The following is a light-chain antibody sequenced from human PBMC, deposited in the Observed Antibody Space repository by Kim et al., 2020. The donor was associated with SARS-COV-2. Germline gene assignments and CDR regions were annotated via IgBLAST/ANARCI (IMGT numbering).Light chain of an antibody. CDR3: NSYTSSSTWV. J-gene: IGLJ2*01. CDR2: NVS. Sequence: QSALTQSASVSGSPGQSITISCTGTSSDVGGYNYVSWYQQHPDKAPKLILYNVSWRPSGVSTRFSGSKSGNTASLNISGLQAEDEADYYCNSYTSSSTWVFGGGTQLTVL. CDR1: SSDVGGYNY. V-gene: IGLV2-14*01.